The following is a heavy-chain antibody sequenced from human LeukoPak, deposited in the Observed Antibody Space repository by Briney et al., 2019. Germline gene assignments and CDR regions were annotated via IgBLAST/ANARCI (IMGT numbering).Heavy chain of an antibody. CDR3: VKAILTGYYRGYFDY. CDR2: IYSGTT. V-gene: IGHV3-53*01. Sequence: GGSLRLSCTVSGFTVSSNSMSWVRQAPGKGLEWVSFIYSGTTHYSDSVKGRFTISRDNSKNTLYLQMNSLRAEDTAVYYCVKAILTGYYRGYFDYWGQGTLVTVSS. D-gene: IGHD3-9*01. CDR1: GFTVSSNS. J-gene: IGHJ4*02.